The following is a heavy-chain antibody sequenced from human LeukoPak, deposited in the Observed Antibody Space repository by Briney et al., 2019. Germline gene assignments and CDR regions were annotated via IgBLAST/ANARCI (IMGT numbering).Heavy chain of an antibody. D-gene: IGHD3-10*01. Sequence: SETLSLTCTVSGGSISSYYWSWIRQPPGKGLEWIGYIYYSGSTNYNPSLKSRVTISVDTSKNQFSLKLSSVTAADTAVYYCARAGGPYGSGSYYCDYWGQGTLVTVSS. J-gene: IGHJ4*02. CDR2: IYYSGST. CDR3: ARAGGPYGSGSYYCDY. CDR1: GGSISSYY. V-gene: IGHV4-59*12.